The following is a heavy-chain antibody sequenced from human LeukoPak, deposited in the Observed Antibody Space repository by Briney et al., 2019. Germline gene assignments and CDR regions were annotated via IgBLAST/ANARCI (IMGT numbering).Heavy chain of an antibody. CDR1: GYTFTGYY. J-gene: IGHJ4*02. CDR3: ARDPLAAAGFDY. D-gene: IGHD6-13*01. CDR2: INPNSGGT. Sequence: GSPKVSCKAPGYTFTGYYMHWVRHGPRQRVEWRGWINPNSGGTNYAQKFQGRVTMTRDTSISTAYMELSRLRSDDTAVYYCARDPLAAAGFDYWGQGTLVTVSS. V-gene: IGHV1-2*02.